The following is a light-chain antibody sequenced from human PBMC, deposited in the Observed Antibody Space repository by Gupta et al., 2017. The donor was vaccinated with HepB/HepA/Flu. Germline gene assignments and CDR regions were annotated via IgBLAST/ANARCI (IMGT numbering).Light chain of an antibody. CDR3: MQRIQSCS. Sequence: DLVIPPTPLSLSFTPGQPASISCTSSQSLLHSEGKTYWYGYLQKKGENPQMLIYEVANRLAGVPDRLSGSGSGTEVTMKISRVEAEDVGVYYCMQRIQSCSFGQGTKLEIK. CDR1: QSLLHSEGKTY. J-gene: IGKJ2*04. V-gene: IGKV2D-29*01. CDR2: EVA.